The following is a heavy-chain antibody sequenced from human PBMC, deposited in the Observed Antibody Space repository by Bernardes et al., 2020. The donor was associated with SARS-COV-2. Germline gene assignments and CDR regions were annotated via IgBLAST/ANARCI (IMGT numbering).Heavy chain of an antibody. CDR2: ISINGGSK. J-gene: IGHJ4*02. CDR1: GFTFSSYA. CDR3: VNGDEDCSSTSCHLY. Sequence: GGSLRLSCSASGFTFSSYAMHWVRQAPGKGLEYVSAISINGGSKYYADSVKGRFTISRDNSKNTLYLQMSSLRAEDTAVYYCVNGDEDCSSTSCHLYWGQGTLVTVCS. V-gene: IGHV3-64D*06. D-gene: IGHD2-2*01.